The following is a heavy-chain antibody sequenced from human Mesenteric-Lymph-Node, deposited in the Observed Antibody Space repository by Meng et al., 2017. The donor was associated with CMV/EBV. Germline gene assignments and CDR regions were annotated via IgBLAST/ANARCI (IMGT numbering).Heavy chain of an antibody. D-gene: IGHD5-12*01. V-gene: IGHV3-64*02. CDR2: ISSDGNSR. J-gene: IGHJ4*02. Sequence: GESLKISCAASGFAFSTYAMHWVRQAPGKGLEYVSVISSDGNSRYYADFAKDRFIISRDNSKDTLYLQMNSLRAEDTAVYYCAKDSGYGWGNYFDYWGQGTLVTVSS. CDR3: AKDSGYGWGNYFDY. CDR1: GFAFSTYA.